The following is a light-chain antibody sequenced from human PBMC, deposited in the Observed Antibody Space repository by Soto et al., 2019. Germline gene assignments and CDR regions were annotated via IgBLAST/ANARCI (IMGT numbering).Light chain of an antibody. J-gene: IGLJ2*01. CDR1: SSDVGGYNY. CDR3: SSITSSSTVV. Sequence: QSALTQPAAVSGSPGQSITISCTGTSSDVGGYNYVSWYQQHPGKAPKLMIYDVSNRPSGVSNRFSGSKSGNTASLTISGLQDDDEADYYCSSITSSSTVVFGGGTKLTVL. CDR2: DVS. V-gene: IGLV2-14*01.